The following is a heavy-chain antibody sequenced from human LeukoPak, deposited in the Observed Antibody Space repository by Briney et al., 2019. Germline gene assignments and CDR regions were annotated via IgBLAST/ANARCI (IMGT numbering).Heavy chain of an antibody. CDR3: TKVLARGFCNEGSCCPFDD. J-gene: IGHJ4*02. CDR2: ISGSGDDT. D-gene: IGHD2-2*01. CDR1: GFSFSNFA. V-gene: IGHV3-23*01. Sequence: PGGSLRLSCAASGFSFSNFAMTWVRQAPGKGLEWVSTISGSGDDTHYADSVKGRFTISRDNSKNALYLQMNSLRGEDTAVYYCTKVLARGFCNEGSCCPFDDWGQGTLATVSS.